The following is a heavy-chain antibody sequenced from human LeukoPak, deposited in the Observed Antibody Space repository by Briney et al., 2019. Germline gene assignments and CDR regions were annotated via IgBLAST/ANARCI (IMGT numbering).Heavy chain of an antibody. CDR3: AGGGDRYYFDY. D-gene: IGHD2-21*02. CDR2: IIPIFGTA. V-gene: IGHV1-69*13. J-gene: IGHJ4*02. Sequence: SVKVSCKASGGTFSSYAISWVRQAPGQGLEWMGGIIPIFGTANYAQKFQGRVTITADESTSTAYMELSSLRSEDTAMYYCAGGGDRYYFDYWGQGTLVTVSS. CDR1: GGTFSSYA.